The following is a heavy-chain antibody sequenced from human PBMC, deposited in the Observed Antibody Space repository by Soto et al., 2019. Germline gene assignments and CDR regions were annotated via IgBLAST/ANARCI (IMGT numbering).Heavy chain of an antibody. V-gene: IGHV1-69*06. CDR3: AIDPVRWELLGYYYYGMEV. J-gene: IGHJ6*02. Sequence: GASVKVSCKASGGTFSSYAISWVRQAPGQGLEWMGGIIPIFGTANYAQKFQGRVTITADKSTSTAYMELSSLRSEDTAVYYCAIDPVRWELLGYYYYGMEVWGQGTTVTVS. D-gene: IGHD1-26*01. CDR2: IIPIFGTA. CDR1: GGTFSSYA.